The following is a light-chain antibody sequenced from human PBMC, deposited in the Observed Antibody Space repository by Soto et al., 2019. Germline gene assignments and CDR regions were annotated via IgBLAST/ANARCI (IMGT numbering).Light chain of an antibody. Sequence: DIQMTQSPSSLSASVGGRVTITCRASQSISSYLNWYQQKPGKAPKLLIYAASSLQSGVPSRFSGSGSGTDFTLTISSLQPEDFATYYCQQSYSTPQTFGQGTKVDI. V-gene: IGKV1-39*01. CDR1: QSISSY. CDR3: QQSYSTPQT. CDR2: AAS. J-gene: IGKJ1*01.